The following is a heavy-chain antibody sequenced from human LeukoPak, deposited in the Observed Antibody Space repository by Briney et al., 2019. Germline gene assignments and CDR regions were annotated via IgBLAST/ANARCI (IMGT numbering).Heavy chain of an antibody. D-gene: IGHD3-22*01. CDR3: ARFYYDSSGYYEYYFDY. CDR1: GGTFSSYA. CDR2: IIPIFGTA. J-gene: IGHJ4*02. Sequence: SVNVSCKASGGTFSSYAISWVRQAPGQGLEWMGGIIPIFGTANYAQKFQGRVTITADESTSTAYMELSSLRSEDTAVYYCARFYYDSSGYYEYYFDYWGQGTLVTVSS. V-gene: IGHV1-69*13.